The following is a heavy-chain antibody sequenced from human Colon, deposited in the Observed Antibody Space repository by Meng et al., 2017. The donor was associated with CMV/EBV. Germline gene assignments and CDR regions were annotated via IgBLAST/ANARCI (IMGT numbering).Heavy chain of an antibody. Sequence: GESLKISCGASGFTFSSYAMSWVRQAPGKGLGWVSLIYSGGSRTYYADSVKGRFTISRDNSKNTLYLQMNSLRAEDTAVYYCAKVGSSSSLNWFDPWGQGTLVTVSS. CDR1: GFTFSSYA. V-gene: IGHV3-23*03. CDR2: IYSGGSRT. J-gene: IGHJ5*02. D-gene: IGHD6-13*01. CDR3: AKVGSSSSLNWFDP.